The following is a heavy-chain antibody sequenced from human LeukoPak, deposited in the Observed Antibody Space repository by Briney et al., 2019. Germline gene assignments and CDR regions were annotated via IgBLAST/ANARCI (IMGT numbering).Heavy chain of an antibody. J-gene: IGHJ6*03. D-gene: IGHD2-2*01. Sequence: PGGSLRLSCAASGFTFSSYSMNWVRQAPGKGLEWVSSISSSSSYIYYADSVKGRFTISRDSAKNSLYLQVNSLRAEDTAVYYCAREVVVPAALTYCYYYYMDVWGKGTTVTVSS. CDR1: GFTFSSYS. CDR2: ISSSSSYI. V-gene: IGHV3-21*01. CDR3: AREVVVPAALTYCYYYYMDV.